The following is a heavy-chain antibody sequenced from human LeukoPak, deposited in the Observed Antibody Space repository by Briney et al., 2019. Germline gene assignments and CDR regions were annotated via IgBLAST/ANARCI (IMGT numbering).Heavy chain of an antibody. V-gene: IGHV3-23*01. Sequence: GGSLRLSCVVSGITLSNYAMSWVRQAPGKGLEWVSGISESGGSTKYADSVKGRFTISRDNSLNTVYLQMNSLRAEDTAVYFCPKRGIVIRGVLIIGFHKEAYYFDYWGQGILVTVSS. J-gene: IGHJ4*02. CDR2: ISESGGST. CDR1: GITLSNYA. D-gene: IGHD3-10*01. CDR3: PKRGIVIRGVLIIGFHKEAYYFDY.